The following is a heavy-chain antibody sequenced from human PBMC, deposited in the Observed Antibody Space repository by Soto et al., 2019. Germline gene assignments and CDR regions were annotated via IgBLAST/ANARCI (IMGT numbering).Heavy chain of an antibody. J-gene: IGHJ6*02. D-gene: IGHD3-3*01. CDR2: IYYSGST. CDR1: GGSVSSGSYY. CDR3: AGVRFFEWPAKNTYGMDV. Sequence: SETLSLTCTVSGGSVSSGSYYWSWIRQSPGKGLEWIGYIYYSGSTNYNPSLKSRVTISVDTSKNQFSVKLSSVTAADTAVYYCAGVRFFEWPAKNTYGMDVWGQGTTVTVSS. V-gene: IGHV4-61*01.